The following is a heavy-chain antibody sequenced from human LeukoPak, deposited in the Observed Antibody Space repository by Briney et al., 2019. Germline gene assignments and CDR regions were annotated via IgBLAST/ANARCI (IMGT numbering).Heavy chain of an antibody. CDR3: ARHNGDGTLKYYFDY. CDR2: IYYSGST. Sequence: SETLSLTCTVSGGSISSSSYYWGWIRQPPGKGLEWIGSIYYSGSTYYNPSLKSRVTISVDTSKNQFSLKLSSVTAADTAVYYCARHNGDGTLKYYFDYWGQGTLVTVSS. D-gene: IGHD1-1*01. V-gene: IGHV4-39*01. CDR1: GGSISSSSYY. J-gene: IGHJ4*02.